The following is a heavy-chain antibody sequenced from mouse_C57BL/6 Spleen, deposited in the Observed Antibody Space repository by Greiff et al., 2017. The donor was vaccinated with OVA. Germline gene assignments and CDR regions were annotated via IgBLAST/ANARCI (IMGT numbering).Heavy chain of an antibody. CDR3: AKPPQGYDEGWYFDV. D-gene: IGHD2-2*01. J-gene: IGHJ1*03. V-gene: IGHV1-82*01. Sequence: QVQLQQSGPELVKPGASVKISCKASGYAFSSSWMNWVKQRPGKGLEWIGRIYPGDGDTNYNGKFKGKATLTADKSSSTAYMQLSSLTSEDSAVYFGAKPPQGYDEGWYFDVWGTGTTVTVSS. CDR1: GYAFSSSW. CDR2: IYPGDGDT.